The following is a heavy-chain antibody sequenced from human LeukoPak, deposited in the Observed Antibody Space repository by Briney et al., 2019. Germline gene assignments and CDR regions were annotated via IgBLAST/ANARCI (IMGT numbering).Heavy chain of an antibody. J-gene: IGHJ4*02. D-gene: IGHD6-6*01. CDR2: ISTTSTYT. CDR3: ARIKGYSSSPFDH. V-gene: IGHV3-11*06. CDR1: GFTFTDYY. Sequence: KPGGSLRLSCAASGFTFTDYYMTWLRQAPGKGLEWLSYISTTSTYTNYADSVKGRFTISRDNANNSLSLQMDSLRAEDTAVYYCARIKGYSSSPFDHWGQGILVTVSS.